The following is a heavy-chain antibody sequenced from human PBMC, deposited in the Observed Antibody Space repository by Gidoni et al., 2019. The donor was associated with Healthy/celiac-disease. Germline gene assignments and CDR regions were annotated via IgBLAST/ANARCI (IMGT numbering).Heavy chain of an antibody. Sequence: EVQLLESGGGLVQPGGSLSLSCAASGFTFSSYAMSWVRQAPGKGLEWVSAISGSGGSTYYADSVKGRFTISRDNSKNTLYLQMNSLRAEDTAVYYCAKDLTMVRGVHDDAFDIWGQGTMVTVSS. D-gene: IGHD3-10*01. V-gene: IGHV3-23*01. CDR2: ISGSGGST. CDR1: GFTFSSYA. CDR3: AKDLTMVRGVHDDAFDI. J-gene: IGHJ3*02.